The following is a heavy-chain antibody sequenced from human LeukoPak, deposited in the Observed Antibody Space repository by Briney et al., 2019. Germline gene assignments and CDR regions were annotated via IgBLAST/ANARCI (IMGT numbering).Heavy chain of an antibody. CDR1: GGSISSSSYC. Sequence: SETLSLTCTVSGGSISSSSYCWGWIRQPPGKGLEWIASIYPSGTYYNPSLKSRVTISVDTSKNQFSLKLSSVTAADTAVYYCARHFDLYYGMDVWGQGTTVTVSS. D-gene: IGHD3-9*01. CDR3: ARHFDLYYGMDV. V-gene: IGHV4-39*01. J-gene: IGHJ6*02. CDR2: IYPSGT.